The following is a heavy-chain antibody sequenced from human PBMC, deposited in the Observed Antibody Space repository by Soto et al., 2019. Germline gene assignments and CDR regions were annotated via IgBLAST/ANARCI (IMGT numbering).Heavy chain of an antibody. D-gene: IGHD6-19*01. CDR2: IIPILNSP. CDR3: AKVRYSSPMGYYYGMDV. CDR1: GGTFGSYA. V-gene: IGHV1-69*01. Sequence: QVQLVQSGAEVKKPGSSVKVSCKASGGTFGSYAITWVRRAPGQGLEWLGGIIPILNSPAYSQKFQARVVITADEITNTAYMEVNNLRSEDTAVYYCAKVRYSSPMGYYYGMDVWGQGTTVTVSS. J-gene: IGHJ6*02.